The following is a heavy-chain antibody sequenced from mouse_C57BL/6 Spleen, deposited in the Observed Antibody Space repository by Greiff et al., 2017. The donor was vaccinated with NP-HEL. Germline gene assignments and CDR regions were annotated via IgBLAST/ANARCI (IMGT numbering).Heavy chain of an antibody. J-gene: IGHJ3*01. CDR3: ARWVYYYGSGFAY. V-gene: IGHV1-55*01. CDR1: GYTFTSYW. CDR2: IYPGSGST. D-gene: IGHD1-1*01. Sequence: VQLQQPGAELVKPGASVKMSCKASGYTFTSYWITWVKQRPGQGLEWIGDIYPGSGSTNYNEKFKSKATLTVDTSSSTAYMQLSSLTSEDSAVYYCARWVYYYGSGFAYWGQGTLVTVSA.